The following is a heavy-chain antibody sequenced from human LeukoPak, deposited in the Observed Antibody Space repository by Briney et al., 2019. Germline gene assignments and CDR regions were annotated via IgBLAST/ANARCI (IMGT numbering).Heavy chain of an antibody. Sequence: SETLSLTCTVSGGSISSYYWSWIRQPPGKGLEWIGYIYYSGSTNYNPSLKRRVTISVDTSKNQFSLKLSSVTAADTAVYYCARGPRYDSSGYLHYYYYMDVWGKGTTVTVSS. D-gene: IGHD3-22*01. CDR2: IYYSGST. CDR1: GGSISSYY. CDR3: ARGPRYDSSGYLHYYYYMDV. J-gene: IGHJ6*03. V-gene: IGHV4-59*01.